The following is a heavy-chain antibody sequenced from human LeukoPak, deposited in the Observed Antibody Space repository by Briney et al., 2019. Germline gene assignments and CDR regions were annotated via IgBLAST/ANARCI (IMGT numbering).Heavy chain of an antibody. CDR1: GYNLNTYH. Sequence: GASVRVSCKASGYNLNTYHMHWVRQAPGQGLEWMGIITSTGITTICAQKFQGRVTMTRDTSTSTVYMDLSSLRSDDTAVYYCATEYVRTHYFDWWGQGTLVTVSS. D-gene: IGHD3-16*01. CDR2: ITSTGITT. V-gene: IGHV1-46*02. CDR3: ATEYVRTHYFDW. J-gene: IGHJ4*02.